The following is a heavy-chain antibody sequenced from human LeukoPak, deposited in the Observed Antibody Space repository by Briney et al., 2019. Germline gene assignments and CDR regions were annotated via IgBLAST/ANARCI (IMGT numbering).Heavy chain of an antibody. Sequence: PSETLSLTCTVSGYSISSGYLWGWIRQPPGKGLEWIGSIDGSGSSYYNPSLKSRVTISVDTSKNQFSLKLSSVTAADTAVYYCARRPQWELRLPGWVIWGQGTLVTVSS. CDR2: IDGSGSS. V-gene: IGHV4-38-2*02. CDR1: GYSISSGYL. D-gene: IGHD1-26*01. CDR3: ARRPQWELRLPGWVI. J-gene: IGHJ4*02.